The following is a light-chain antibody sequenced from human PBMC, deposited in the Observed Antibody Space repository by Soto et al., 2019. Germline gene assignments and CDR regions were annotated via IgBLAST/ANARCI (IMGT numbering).Light chain of an antibody. CDR2: GTS. CDR1: QSVSSSY. V-gene: IGKV3-20*01. J-gene: IGKJ4*01. CDR3: QQYGSSALT. Sequence: EIVLTQSPGTLSLSPGERATLSCRASQSVSSSYLVWYQQRPGQPPRLLIYGTSNRAAGIPDRFTGTGSGTDFTLTIYRLEPEDTAVYYSQQYGSSALTVVGGTKV.